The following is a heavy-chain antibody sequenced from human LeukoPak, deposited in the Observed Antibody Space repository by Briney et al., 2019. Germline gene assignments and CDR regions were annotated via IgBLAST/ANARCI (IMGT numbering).Heavy chain of an antibody. CDR1: GYTFTSYG. D-gene: IGHD3-10*01. V-gene: IGHV1-18*01. J-gene: IGHJ4*02. CDR2: ISAYNGNT. CDR3: ARDGTTMVRSFDY. Sequence: ASVKVSCTASGYTFTSYGISWVRQAPGHGLEWMGWISAYNGNTNDAQKLQGRVTMTTDTSTSTAYVELRSLRSDDTAVYYWARDGTTMVRSFDYWGQGTLVTVSS.